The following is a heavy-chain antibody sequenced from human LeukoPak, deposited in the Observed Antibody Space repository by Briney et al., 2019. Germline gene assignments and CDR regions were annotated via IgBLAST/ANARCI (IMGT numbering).Heavy chain of an antibody. CDR3: ARGTNRRGSRPHHWFDP. Sequence: GSLRLSCAASGFTFSSYDMTWVRQPPGKGLEWIGEINHSGSTNYNPSLKSRVTISVDTSKNQFSLKLSSVTAADTAVYYCARGTNRRGSRPHHWFDPWGQGTLVTVSS. D-gene: IGHD1-26*01. CDR1: GFTFSSYD. CDR2: INHSGST. V-gene: IGHV4-34*01. J-gene: IGHJ5*02.